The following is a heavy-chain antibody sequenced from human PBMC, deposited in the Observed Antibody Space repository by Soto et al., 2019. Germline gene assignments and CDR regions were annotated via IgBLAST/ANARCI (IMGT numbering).Heavy chain of an antibody. D-gene: IGHD1-20*01. V-gene: IGHV3-23*01. CDR1: GFTFSSYA. J-gene: IGHJ5*02. Sequence: PGGSMRLSCAASGFTFSSYAMSWVRQAPGKGLEWVSAISGSGGSTYYADSVKGRFTISRDNSKNTLYLQMNSLGAEDTAVYYCEKGITGTGTVWFDPWGQGTLVTVSS. CDR3: EKGITGTGTVWFDP. CDR2: ISGSGGST.